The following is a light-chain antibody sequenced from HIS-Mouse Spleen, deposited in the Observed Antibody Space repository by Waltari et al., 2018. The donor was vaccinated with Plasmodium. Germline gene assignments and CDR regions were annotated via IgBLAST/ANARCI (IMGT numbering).Light chain of an antibody. CDR1: SSNVGSYNL. J-gene: IGLJ2*01. CDR2: EGS. CDR3: CSYAGSSTLV. V-gene: IGLV2-23*01. Sequence: QSALTQPASVSGSPGQSITISCTGTSSNVGSYNLFSWYQQHPGKAPKIMIYEGSKRPSVVSNRFSGSKTGNTASLTISGLQAEDEADYYCCSYAGSSTLVFGGGTKLTVL.